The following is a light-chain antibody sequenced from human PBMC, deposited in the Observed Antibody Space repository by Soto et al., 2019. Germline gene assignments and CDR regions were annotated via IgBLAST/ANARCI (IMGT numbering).Light chain of an antibody. V-gene: IGKV3-20*01. CDR1: QSVSSNY. CDR3: QQYDTSPRT. Sequence: EIVLTQSPGTLSLSPGERATLSCRASQSVSSNYLAWYQQKRGQAPRLLIYGASSRATGIPTRFSGSGSGTDFTLTISILEPEDFSVYYCQQYDTSPRTSGQGTNVEI. J-gene: IGKJ1*01. CDR2: GAS.